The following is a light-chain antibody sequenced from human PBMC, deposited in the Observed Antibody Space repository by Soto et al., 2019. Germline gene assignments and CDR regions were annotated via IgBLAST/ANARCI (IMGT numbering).Light chain of an antibody. V-gene: IGLV1-44*01. CDR1: SSNIGTNT. CDR2: GDN. J-gene: IGLJ1*01. CDR3: AAWDDSRNGYV. Sequence: QSVLTQSPSASGTPGQRVTISCSGSSSNIGTNTVNWYQQLPGTAPKLLIYGDNQRPSGVPDRFYGSKYGTSASLDISEFQSEDEADYYCAAWDDSRNGYVFADGTKVTVL.